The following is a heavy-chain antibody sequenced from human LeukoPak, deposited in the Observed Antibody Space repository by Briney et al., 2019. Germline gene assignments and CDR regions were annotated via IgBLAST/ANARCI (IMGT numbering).Heavy chain of an antibody. J-gene: IGHJ4*02. CDR2: ISSSGSTI. D-gene: IGHD3-10*01. Sequence: GGSLRLSCAASGFTFSSYEMNWVRQAPGKGLEWVSYISSSGSTIYYADSVKGRFTISRDNAKNSLYLQMNSLRAEDTAVYYCARVGRRGDYSDYWGQGTLVTVSS. CDR1: GFTFSSYE. CDR3: ARVGRRGDYSDY. V-gene: IGHV3-48*03.